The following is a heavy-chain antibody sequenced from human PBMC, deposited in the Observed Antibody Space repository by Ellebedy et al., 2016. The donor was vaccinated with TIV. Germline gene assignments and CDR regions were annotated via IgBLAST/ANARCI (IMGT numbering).Heavy chain of an antibody. V-gene: IGHV1-2*06. CDR3: ARGLGWLQRDSDY. CDR2: INPDRGDT. D-gene: IGHD5-24*01. Sequence: AASVTVSCKTSGYTFTTYGISWVRQAPGEGLEWMGRINPDRGDTDYAQKFQGRVTMTRDTSISTAYMEMSRLRSDDTAVYFCARGLGWLQRDSDYWGQGTLVTVSS. CDR1: GYTFTTYG. J-gene: IGHJ4*02.